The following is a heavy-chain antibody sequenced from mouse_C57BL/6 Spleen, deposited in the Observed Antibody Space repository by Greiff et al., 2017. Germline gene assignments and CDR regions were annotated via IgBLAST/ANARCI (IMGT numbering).Heavy chain of an antibody. CDR2: ISDGGSYT. V-gene: IGHV5-4*01. Sequence: EVKVEESGGGLVKPGGSLKLSCAASGFTFSSYAMSWVRQTPEKRLEWVATISDGGSYTYYPDNVKGRFTISRDNAKNNLYLQMSHLKSEDTAMYYCAREGDYGRFAYWGQGTLVTVSA. CDR3: AREGDYGRFAY. D-gene: IGHD2-4*01. CDR1: GFTFSSYA. J-gene: IGHJ3*01.